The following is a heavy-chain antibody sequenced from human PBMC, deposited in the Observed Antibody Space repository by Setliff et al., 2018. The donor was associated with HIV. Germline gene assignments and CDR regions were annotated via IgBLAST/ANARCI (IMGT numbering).Heavy chain of an antibody. V-gene: IGHV3-53*04. J-gene: IGHJ4*02. CDR3: ATDTLNRGGYGYYY. CDR1: GFTFDDYA. Sequence: GGSLRLSCAASGFTFDDYAMHWVRQAPGKGLEWVSVIYSGGSTYYADSVKGRFTISRHNSKNTLYLQMNSLRAEDTAVYYCATDTLNRGGYGYYYWGLGTLVTVSS. D-gene: IGHD5-12*01. CDR2: IYSGGST.